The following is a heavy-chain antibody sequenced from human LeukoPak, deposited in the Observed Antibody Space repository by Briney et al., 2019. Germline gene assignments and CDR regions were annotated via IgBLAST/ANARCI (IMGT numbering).Heavy chain of an antibody. CDR2: ISGSGGNT. Sequence: GSLILSCAASGFTFGSYAMSWVRQAPGKGLEWVSSISGSGGNTYYADSVRGRFTISRDNSKNTLYLQVNSLRAEDTAVYYCARRGDGGRSFDYWGQGTLVTVSS. D-gene: IGHD4-23*01. CDR1: GFTFGSYA. V-gene: IGHV3-23*01. CDR3: ARRGDGGRSFDY. J-gene: IGHJ4*02.